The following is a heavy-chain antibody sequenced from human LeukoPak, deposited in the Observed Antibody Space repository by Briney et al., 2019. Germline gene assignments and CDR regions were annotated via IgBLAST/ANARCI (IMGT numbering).Heavy chain of an antibody. CDR1: GFTFSNDG. Sequence: GGSLRLSCAASGFTFSNDGMSWVRQAPGKRPEWISYINSRSSDIHYADSVRGRFTIYRDNVKNSLFLQMNSLRVEDTAVYFCARDGVVLYWRQGTLVTVSS. CDR3: ARDGVVLY. V-gene: IGHV3-48*01. J-gene: IGHJ4*02. D-gene: IGHD3-16*01. CDR2: INSRSSDI.